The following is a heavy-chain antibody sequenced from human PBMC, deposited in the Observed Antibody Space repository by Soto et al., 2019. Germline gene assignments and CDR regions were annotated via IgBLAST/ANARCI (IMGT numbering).Heavy chain of an antibody. J-gene: IGHJ5*02. CDR2: IYWDDDK. D-gene: IGHD6-19*01. V-gene: IGHV2-5*02. CDR3: AHSLVERWRQPAWFDP. CDR1: GFSLSTSGVG. Sequence: QITLKESGPTLVKPTQTLTLTCTFSGFSLSTSGVGVGWIRQPPGKALEWLALIYWDDDKRYSPSLKSRLTITKDTTKNQVVLTMTNMDPVDTATYYCAHSLVERWRQPAWFDPWGQGTLVTVSS.